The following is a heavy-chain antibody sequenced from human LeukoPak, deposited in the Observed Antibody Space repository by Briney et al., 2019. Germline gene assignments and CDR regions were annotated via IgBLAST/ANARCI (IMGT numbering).Heavy chain of an antibody. Sequence: PGGSLGLSCAASGFTFSSYGMHWVRQAPGKGLEWVAVISYDGSNKYYADSVKGRFTISRDNSKNTLYLQMNSLRAEDTAVYYCARRRITIFGVVIHYYGMDVWGQGTTVTVSS. D-gene: IGHD3-3*01. V-gene: IGHV3-30*03. CDR2: ISYDGSNK. CDR3: ARRRITIFGVVIHYYGMDV. CDR1: GFTFSSYG. J-gene: IGHJ6*02.